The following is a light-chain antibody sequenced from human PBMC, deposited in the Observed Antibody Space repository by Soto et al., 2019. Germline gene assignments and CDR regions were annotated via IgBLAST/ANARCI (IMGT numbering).Light chain of an antibody. CDR2: WAS. CDR3: QQYYTTRT. Sequence: DIVMTQSPDSLLVSLGERATINCKSSQSVLYSSNNKNYLAWYQQKPGQPPKLLIYWASTRGSGVPDRFSGSGSGTDFTLTISSLQAEDVASYYCQQYYTTRTFGQGTKVEIK. V-gene: IGKV4-1*01. CDR1: QSVLYSSNNKNY. J-gene: IGKJ1*01.